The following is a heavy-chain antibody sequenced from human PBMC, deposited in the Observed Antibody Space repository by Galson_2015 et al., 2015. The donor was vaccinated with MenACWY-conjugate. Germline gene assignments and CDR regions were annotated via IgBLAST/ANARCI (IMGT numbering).Heavy chain of an antibody. Sequence: SLRLSCAASGFTVSSNYMSWVRQAPGKGLEWVSVIYSGGSTYYADSVKGRFTISRDNSKNTLYLQMNSLRAEDTAVYYCARGNGLRFGYYFDYWGQGTLVTVSS. CDR1: GFTVSSNY. D-gene: IGHD3-3*01. CDR2: IYSGGST. CDR3: ARGNGLRFGYYFDY. J-gene: IGHJ4*02. V-gene: IGHV3-53*01.